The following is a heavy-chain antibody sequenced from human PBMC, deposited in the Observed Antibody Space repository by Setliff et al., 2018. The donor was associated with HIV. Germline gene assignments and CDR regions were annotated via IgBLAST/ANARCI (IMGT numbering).Heavy chain of an antibody. J-gene: IGHJ4*02. D-gene: IGHD3-22*01. CDR3: VRGSGYYYFDN. V-gene: IGHV3-74*01. Sequence: GGSLRLSCAASGFTFSSYWMHWVRQAPGRGLVWVFGMNTDGSSTRYADSVKGRFTISRDNAKNMLYLQMNSLSADDTAVYYCVRGSGYYYFDNWGQGALVTVSS. CDR1: GFTFSSYW. CDR2: MNTDGSST.